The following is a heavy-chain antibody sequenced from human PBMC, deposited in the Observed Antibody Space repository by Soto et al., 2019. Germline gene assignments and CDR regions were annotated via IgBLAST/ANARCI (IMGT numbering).Heavy chain of an antibody. Sequence: QVQLVQSGAEVKKPGSSVKVSCKASGGTFSSYAISWVRQAPEQGLEWMGGIIPIFGTANYAQKFQGRVTITADKSTSTAYMELSSLRSEDTAVYYCATSAGSIAVAASDYWGQGTLVTVSS. V-gene: IGHV1-69*06. CDR1: GGTFSSYA. CDR3: ATSAGSIAVAASDY. D-gene: IGHD6-19*01. J-gene: IGHJ4*02. CDR2: IIPIFGTA.